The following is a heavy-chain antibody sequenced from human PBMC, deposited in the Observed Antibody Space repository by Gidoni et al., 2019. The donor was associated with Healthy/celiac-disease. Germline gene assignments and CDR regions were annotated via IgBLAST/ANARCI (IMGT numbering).Heavy chain of an antibody. J-gene: IGHJ6*02. CDR2: ISSSSSYT. CDR3: ARGGSSSHYYYYGMDV. V-gene: IGHV3-11*06. CDR1: GFTFSAYY. D-gene: IGHD6-6*01. Sequence: QVQLVESGGGLVKPGGSLRLSCAASGFTFSAYYMSWIRQAPGKGLEWVSYISSSSSYTNYADSVKGRFTISRDNAKNSLYLQMNSLRAEDTAVYYCARGGSSSHYYYYGMDVWGQGTTVTVSS.